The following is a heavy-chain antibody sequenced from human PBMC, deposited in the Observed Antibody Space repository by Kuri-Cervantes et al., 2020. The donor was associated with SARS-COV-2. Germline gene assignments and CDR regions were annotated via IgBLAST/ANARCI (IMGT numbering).Heavy chain of an antibody. CDR2: IKSKAYGETA. CDR1: GFSFRDFG. Sequence: GGSLRLSCTTSGFSFRDFGVTWFRQAPGKGLEWVGFIKSKAYGETAEYAASVKGRFTISRDDSKTIAYLQMNSLKTEDTAMYYCTRMSTQYYDFWSGGYRDFDYWGQGTLVTVSS. J-gene: IGHJ4*02. D-gene: IGHD3-3*01. CDR3: TRMSTQYYDFWSGGYRDFDY. V-gene: IGHV3-49*03.